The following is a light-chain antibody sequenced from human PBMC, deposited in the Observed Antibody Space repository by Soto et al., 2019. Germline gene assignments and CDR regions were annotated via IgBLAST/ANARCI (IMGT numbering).Light chain of an antibody. V-gene: IGKV3-15*01. CDR3: QQYNKWPPYT. Sequence: EIVLTQSPATLSLSPGERATLSCRASQSVSTNLAWYQQKPGQPPRLLIYAAPTRATGVPARFSGSGSGTEFTLTISSLQSEDFAVYFCQQYNKWPPYTFGQGTKVAIK. J-gene: IGKJ2*01. CDR2: AAP. CDR1: QSVSTN.